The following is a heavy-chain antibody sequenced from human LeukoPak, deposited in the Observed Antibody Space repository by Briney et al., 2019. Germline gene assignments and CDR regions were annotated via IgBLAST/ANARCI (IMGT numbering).Heavy chain of an antibody. V-gene: IGHV4-30-4*07. Sequence: SETLSLTCAVSGDSISSGGYSWSWIRQPPGKGLEWIGYIYYSGSTYYNPSLKSRVTISVDTSKNQFSLKLSSVTAADTAVYYCARFVRYYDFWSGSYWFDPWGQGTLVTVSS. J-gene: IGHJ5*02. D-gene: IGHD3-3*01. CDR3: ARFVRYYDFWSGSYWFDP. CDR2: IYYSGST. CDR1: GDSISSGGYS.